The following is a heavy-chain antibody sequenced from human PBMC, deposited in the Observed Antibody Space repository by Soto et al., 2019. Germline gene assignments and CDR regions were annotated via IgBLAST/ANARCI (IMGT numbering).Heavy chain of an antibody. J-gene: IGHJ4*02. V-gene: IGHV6-1*01. CDR2: TYYRSKWYN. D-gene: IGHD6-13*01. CDR3: ARDVGLYSSSWFGGLFY. CDR1: GDSVSSNSAA. Sequence: KQSQTLSLTCAISGDSVSSNSAAWNWIRQSPSRGLEWLGRTYYRSKWYNDYAVSVKSRITINPDTSKNQFSLQLNSVTPEDTAVYYCARDVGLYSSSWFGGLFYWGQGTLVTVSS.